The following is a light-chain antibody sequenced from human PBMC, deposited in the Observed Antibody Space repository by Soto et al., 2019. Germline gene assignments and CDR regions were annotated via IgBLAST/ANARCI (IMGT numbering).Light chain of an antibody. CDR1: SSDLGRYNY. V-gene: IGLV2-14*03. CDR3: GSYTSTSTLVV. J-gene: IGLJ3*02. Sequence: QSVLTQPASVSGSPGRSSTISCTGTSSDLGRYNYVSWYQHHPGKAPKLIIYDVTNRPSGVSDRFSGSKSGNTASLTISGLQAEDEAQYFCGSYTSTSTLVVFGGGTKLTVL. CDR2: DVT.